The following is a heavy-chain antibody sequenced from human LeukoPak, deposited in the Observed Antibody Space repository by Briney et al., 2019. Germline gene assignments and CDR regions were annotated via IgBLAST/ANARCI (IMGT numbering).Heavy chain of an antibody. Sequence: SETLSLTCTVSGGSISSSSYYWGWIRQPPGKGLGWIGTIYYGGSTYYNPSLKSRVTISADTSKNQFSLKLNSVTAADTAVYYCARVPTPRVVTTPAYFDSWGQGTPVTVSS. J-gene: IGHJ4*02. V-gene: IGHV4-39*07. CDR2: IYYGGST. D-gene: IGHD2-21*02. CDR1: GGSISSSSYY. CDR3: ARVPTPRVVTTPAYFDS.